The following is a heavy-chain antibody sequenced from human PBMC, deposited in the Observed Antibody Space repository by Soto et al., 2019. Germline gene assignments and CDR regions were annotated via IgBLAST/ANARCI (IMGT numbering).Heavy chain of an antibody. J-gene: IGHJ4*02. CDR2: IFYAAYT. Sequence: QLQLQESGPGLVMPSETLSLTCTVSGDSISGSPYFWGWIRQPPGKRREWIGSIFYAAYTLYTPSLRSRVTISVDTSKNQFSLKLASVTAADAATYFCARLQAAVPHYWGQGTLVTVSS. D-gene: IGHD6-13*01. CDR1: GDSISGSPYF. CDR3: ARLQAAVPHY. V-gene: IGHV4-39*01.